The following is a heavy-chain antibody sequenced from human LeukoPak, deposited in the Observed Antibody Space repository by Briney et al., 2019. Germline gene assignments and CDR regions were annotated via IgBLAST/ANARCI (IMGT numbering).Heavy chain of an antibody. CDR3: ARVIPAGGIDY. V-gene: IGHV1-8*03. D-gene: IGHD3-16*01. CDR1: GYTFTGYY. Sequence: ASVKVSCKASGYTFTGYYMHWVRQAPGQGLEWMGWMNPNSGNTGYAQKFQGRVTITRNTSISTAYMELSSLRSEDTAVYYCARVIPAGGIDYWGQGTLVTVSS. J-gene: IGHJ4*02. CDR2: MNPNSGNT.